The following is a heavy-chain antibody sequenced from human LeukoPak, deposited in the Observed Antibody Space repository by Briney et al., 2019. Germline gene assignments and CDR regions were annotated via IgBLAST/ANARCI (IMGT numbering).Heavy chain of an antibody. V-gene: IGHV1-2*02. CDR2: INPNSGGT. CDR3: ARVKPLGCSSTSCYNAFDI. CDR1: GYTFTGYY. J-gene: IGHJ3*02. D-gene: IGHD2-2*02. Sequence: ALVKVSCKASGYTFTGYYMHWVRQAPGQGLEWMGWINPNSGGTNYAQKFQGRVTMTRDTSISTAYMELSRLRSDDTAVYYCARVKPLGCSSTSCYNAFDIWGQGTMVTVSS.